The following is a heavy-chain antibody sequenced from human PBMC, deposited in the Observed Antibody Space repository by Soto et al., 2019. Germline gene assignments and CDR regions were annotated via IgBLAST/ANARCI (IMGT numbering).Heavy chain of an antibody. CDR2: ISTATGNT. V-gene: IGHV1-3*04. D-gene: IGHD3-16*01. CDR1: GYIFTAYF. Sequence: QVVQSGAEMRKPGASVKVSCTASGYIFTAYFIHWVRQAPGQRPEWMGWISTATGNTEYSQKFQGRLTITRDTAANTVYMELGGLTAEDTSVYYCASEDGGSPLDYWGQGTLITVSS. J-gene: IGHJ4*02. CDR3: ASEDGGSPLDY.